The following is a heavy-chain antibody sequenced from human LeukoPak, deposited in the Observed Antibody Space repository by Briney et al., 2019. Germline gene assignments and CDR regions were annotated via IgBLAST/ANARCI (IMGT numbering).Heavy chain of an antibody. CDR2: IWYDGSNK. CDR3: ARDYVWGSYPTERYMDV. Sequence: AGGSLRLSCAASGFAFSSYAMHWVRQAPGKGLEWVAVIWYDGSNKDHVESVKGRFTISRDNTKNTLDLQMNSLRAEDTAVYYCARDYVWGSYPTERYMDVWGKGTTVTVSS. CDR1: GFAFSSYA. D-gene: IGHD3-16*02. J-gene: IGHJ6*03. V-gene: IGHV3-33*01.